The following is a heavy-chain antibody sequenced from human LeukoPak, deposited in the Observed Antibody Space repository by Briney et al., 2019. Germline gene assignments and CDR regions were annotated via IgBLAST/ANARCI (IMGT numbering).Heavy chain of an antibody. Sequence: SETLSLTCTDSGASISSGGYYWSWIRQHPGKGLEWIGYIYYSGSTYYNPSLKSRVTISVDTSKNQFSLKLSSVTAADTAVYYCARDSTEDYFDYWGQGTLVTVSS. V-gene: IGHV4-31*03. J-gene: IGHJ4*02. CDR2: IYYSGST. CDR3: ARDSTEDYFDY. CDR1: GASISSGGYY.